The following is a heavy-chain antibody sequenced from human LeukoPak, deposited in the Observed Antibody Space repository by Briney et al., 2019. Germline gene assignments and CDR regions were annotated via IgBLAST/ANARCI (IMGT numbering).Heavy chain of an antibody. CDR1: GFSFSNSW. V-gene: IGHV3-7*03. D-gene: IGHD6-13*01. J-gene: IGHJ4*02. CDR3: ARAAEISALDN. CDR2: IKQYGSEK. Sequence: HAGGSLRLSCTASGFSFSNSWMTWVRQAPGKGLEWVATIKQYGSEKYYVDCVKGRFTISRHNANKALFLQMDSMRGEDTAVYYCARAAEISALDNWGQGTLVTVS.